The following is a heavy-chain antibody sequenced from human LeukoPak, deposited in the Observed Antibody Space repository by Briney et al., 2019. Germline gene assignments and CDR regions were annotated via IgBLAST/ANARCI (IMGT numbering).Heavy chain of an antibody. V-gene: IGHV4-38-2*02. D-gene: IGHD6-13*01. Sequence: SETLSLTCTVSGYSISSSYYWGWIRQPPGKGLEWFGIIYHSGSTYYNPSLKSRVTISVDTSKNQFSLKLSSVTAADTAVYYCARRYSSREAHFDYWGQGTLVTVSS. CDR2: IYHSGST. CDR1: GYSISSSYY. CDR3: ARRYSSREAHFDY. J-gene: IGHJ4*02.